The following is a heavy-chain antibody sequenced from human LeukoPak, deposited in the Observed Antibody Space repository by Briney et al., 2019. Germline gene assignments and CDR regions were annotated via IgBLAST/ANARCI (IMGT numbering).Heavy chain of an antibody. Sequence: GGSLRLSCAASGFTFSSYSMNWVRQAPGKGLEGVSSISSSSSYIYYADSVKGRFTISRDNAKNSLYLQMNSLRAEDTAVYYCARDHYYGSGRTNWFDPWGQGTLVTVSS. J-gene: IGHJ5*02. CDR2: ISSSSSYI. D-gene: IGHD3-10*01. CDR1: GFTFSSYS. V-gene: IGHV3-21*01. CDR3: ARDHYYGSGRTNWFDP.